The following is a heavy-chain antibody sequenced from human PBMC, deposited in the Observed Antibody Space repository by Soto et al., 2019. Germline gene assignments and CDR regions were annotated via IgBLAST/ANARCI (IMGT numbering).Heavy chain of an antibody. CDR1: GDSFNDYY. Sequence: GASVKVSCKTSGDSFNDYYIHWVRQAPGQGLEWKGWINPNGGATKYAQKFQGRVTVTRDTSIGTVYMELSSLRSDDTALYYCARDIGWATATLDYYYCYMDVWGKGTTITVSS. V-gene: IGHV1-2*02. CDR3: ARDIGWATATLDYYYCYMDV. J-gene: IGHJ6*03. D-gene: IGHD5-12*01. CDR2: INPNGGAT.